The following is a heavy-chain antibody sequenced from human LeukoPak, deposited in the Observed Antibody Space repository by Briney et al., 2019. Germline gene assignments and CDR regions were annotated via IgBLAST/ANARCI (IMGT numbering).Heavy chain of an antibody. CDR1: GFTFTNYA. CDR2: ISGGGGTT. J-gene: IGHJ4*02. Sequence: QPGGSLRLSCVASGFTFTNYAMSWVRQAPGKGLEWVSVISGGGGTTYYADSVKGRFTISRDNSKNTLYLQMNSLRGEDTAVYHCAKEGVANPGYYFDYWGQGTLVTVSS. D-gene: IGHD1-14*01. CDR3: AKEGVANPGYYFDY. V-gene: IGHV3-23*01.